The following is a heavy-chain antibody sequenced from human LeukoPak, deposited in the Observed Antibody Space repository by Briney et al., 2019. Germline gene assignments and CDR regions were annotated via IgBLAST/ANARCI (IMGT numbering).Heavy chain of an antibody. CDR3: ARYHKGSFRCGAPPPDY. CDR2: IWSDGSNK. J-gene: IGHJ4*02. Sequence: GGSLRLSCAASGFTFSSYGMHWGRKAPGKGLEGVAVIWSDGSNKYYADSVKGRFTISRDNSKNTLNLQMNSLRAEHTAVYYCARYHKGSFRCGAPPPDYWGQGTLVTVSS. V-gene: IGHV3-33*01. D-gene: IGHD1-14*01. CDR1: GFTFSSYG.